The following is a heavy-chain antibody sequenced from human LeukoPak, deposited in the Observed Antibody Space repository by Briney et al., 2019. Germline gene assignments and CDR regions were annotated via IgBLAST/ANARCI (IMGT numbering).Heavy chain of an antibody. CDR2: INAGNGNT. D-gene: IGHD3-22*01. CDR1: GYTFTSYA. J-gene: IGHJ4*02. V-gene: IGHV1-3*01. CDR3: ARSYHYDSSGYYPFDY. Sequence: GASVKVSCKASGYTFTSYAMHWVRQAPGQRLEWMGWINAGNGNTKYSQKFQGRVTITRDTSASTAYMELSSLRSEDTAVYYCARSYHYDSSGYYPFDYWGQGTLVTVSS.